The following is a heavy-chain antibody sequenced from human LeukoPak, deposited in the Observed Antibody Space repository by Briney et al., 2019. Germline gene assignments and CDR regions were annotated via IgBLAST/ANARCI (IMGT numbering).Heavy chain of an antibody. Sequence: PGGSLRLSCAASGFTFDDYAMHWVRQAPGKGLEWVSGISWNSGSIVYADSVKGRFTISRDSAKNSLYLQMNSLGAEDMALYYCAKGYSYGITYYFDYWGQGTLVTVSS. CDR2: ISWNSGSI. D-gene: IGHD5-18*01. CDR1: GFTFDDYA. J-gene: IGHJ4*02. V-gene: IGHV3-9*03. CDR3: AKGYSYGITYYFDY.